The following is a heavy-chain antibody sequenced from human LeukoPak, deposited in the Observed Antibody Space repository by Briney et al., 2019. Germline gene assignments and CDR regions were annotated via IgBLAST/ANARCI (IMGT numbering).Heavy chain of an antibody. CDR3: ARGHKLRYCSSTSCYRNFDY. D-gene: IGHD2-2*01. CDR1: GGTFSSYA. J-gene: IGHJ4*02. Sequence: ASVKVSCKASGGTFSSYAINWVRQATGQGLEWMGWMNPNSGNTGYAQKFQGRVTMTRNTSISTAYMELSSLRSEDTAVYYCARGHKLRYCSSTSCYRNFDYWGQGTLVTVSS. V-gene: IGHV1-8*02. CDR2: MNPNSGNT.